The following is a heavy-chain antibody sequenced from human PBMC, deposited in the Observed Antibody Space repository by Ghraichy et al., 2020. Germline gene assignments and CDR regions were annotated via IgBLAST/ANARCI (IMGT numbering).Heavy chain of an antibody. D-gene: IGHD5-24*01. J-gene: IGHJ6*03. CDR3: ARSMRDAYTFEYYYYYMDV. Sequence: SETLSLTCTISGGSISSYNWSWIRQPPGKGLEWIGYIYYSGGTNYNPSLKNRVTISIDTSRNQFSLNLSSVTAADTAVYYCARSMRDAYTFEYYYYYMDVWGKGTTVTVSS. CDR1: GGSISSYN. V-gene: IGHV4-59*01. CDR2: IYYSGGT.